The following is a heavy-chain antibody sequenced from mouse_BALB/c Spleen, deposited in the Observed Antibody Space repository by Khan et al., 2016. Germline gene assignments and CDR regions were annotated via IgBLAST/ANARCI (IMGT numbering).Heavy chain of an antibody. J-gene: IGHJ3*01. Sequence: QVQLKESGPGLVAPSQSLSITCTVSGFSLTSYGVHWVRQPPGKGLEWLGVIWAGGSTNYNSALMSRLSISKDNSKSQVFLKMNSLQTDDTAMYYSARLYDGMREFAYWGQGTLVTVSA. CDR1: GFSLTSYG. D-gene: IGHD2-3*01. CDR2: IWAGGST. V-gene: IGHV2-9*02. CDR3: ARLYDGMREFAY.